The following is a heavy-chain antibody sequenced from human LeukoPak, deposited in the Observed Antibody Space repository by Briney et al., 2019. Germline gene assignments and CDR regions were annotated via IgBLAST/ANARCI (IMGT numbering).Heavy chain of an antibody. V-gene: IGHV4-59*08. CDR3: ASLQGRGDNYLDF. CDR1: GASISNYY. J-gene: IGHJ4*02. CDR2: LSYTGST. Sequence: PSETLSLTCAVSGASISNYYWSWIRQPPGKGLEWIGYLSYTGSTNYSPSLKSRVTISGDTSKNQFSLKLTSVTAADTAVYYCASLQGRGDNYLDFWGQGALVTVSS. D-gene: IGHD7-27*01.